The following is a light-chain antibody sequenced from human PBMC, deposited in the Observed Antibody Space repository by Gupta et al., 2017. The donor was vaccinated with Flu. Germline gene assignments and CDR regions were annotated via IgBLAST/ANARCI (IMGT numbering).Light chain of an antibody. J-gene: IGLJ1*01. CDR2: GNN. CDR1: RSNIGSNS. V-gene: IGLV1-44*01. Sequence: VALSCSGSRSNIGSNSVNWYQQVPGTAPKLLIYGNNQRPSGVPDRFSGSKSGTSASLAISGLQSEDEADYYCAAWDDSLNGHYVFGTGTKVTVL. CDR3: AAWDDSLNGHYV.